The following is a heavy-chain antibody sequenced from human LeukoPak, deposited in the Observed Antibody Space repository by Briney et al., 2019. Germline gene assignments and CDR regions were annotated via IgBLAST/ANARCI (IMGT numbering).Heavy chain of an antibody. V-gene: IGHV3-7*01. CDR2: IKPDGIDE. CDR1: GFTFRSHW. J-gene: IGHJ3*02. Sequence: GGSLRLSCVGSGFTFRSHWVDWVRQSPGKGLEWVANIKPDGIDEYYVDSARGRFTVSRDNAKNSAFLQMNSLRAEDTAIYYCATISAQTFDIWGQGTLVSVSS. CDR3: ATISAQTFDI. D-gene: IGHD5-24*01.